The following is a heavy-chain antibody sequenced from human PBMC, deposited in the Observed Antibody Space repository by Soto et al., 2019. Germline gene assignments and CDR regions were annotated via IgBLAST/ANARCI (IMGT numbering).Heavy chain of an antibody. CDR3: AREGYDSSGYYSDY. V-gene: IGHV4-59*01. CDR2: IYYSGST. CDR1: GGSISSYY. Sequence: SETLSLTCTVSGGSISSYYWSWIRQPPGKGLEWIGYIYYSGSTNYNPSLKSRVTISVDTSKNQFSLKLSPVTAADTAAYYCAREGYDSSGYYSDYWGQGTLVTVSS. D-gene: IGHD3-22*01. J-gene: IGHJ4*02.